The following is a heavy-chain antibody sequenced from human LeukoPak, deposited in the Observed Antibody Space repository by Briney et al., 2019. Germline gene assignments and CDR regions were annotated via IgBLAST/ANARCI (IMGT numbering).Heavy chain of an antibody. CDR2: IIPIHGIA. CDR3: ARVDLYSIDEYLQH. J-gene: IGHJ1*01. D-gene: IGHD2-15*01. CDR1: GGTFSSYA. V-gene: IGHV1-69*04. Sequence: SVKVSCKASGGTFSSYAISWVRQAPGQGLEWMGRIIPIHGIANYAQKFQGRVTITADKSTSTAYVELSSLRSEDTAVYYCARVDLYSIDEYLQHWGQGTLVTVSS.